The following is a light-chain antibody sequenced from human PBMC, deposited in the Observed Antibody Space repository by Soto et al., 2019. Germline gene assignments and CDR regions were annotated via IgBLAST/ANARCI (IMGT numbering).Light chain of an antibody. J-gene: IGKJ1*01. CDR2: GIS. Sequence: IVLTQSPATLSSSPGERATLSCGASQSVSSSYVAWYQHKPGLAPRLLMYGISRRATGIPDRFSGSGSGTDFTLTISRLEPEDFAVYYCQQYGSLSWTFGQGTKVDIK. CDR3: QQYGSLSWT. V-gene: IGKV3D-20*01. CDR1: QSVSSSY.